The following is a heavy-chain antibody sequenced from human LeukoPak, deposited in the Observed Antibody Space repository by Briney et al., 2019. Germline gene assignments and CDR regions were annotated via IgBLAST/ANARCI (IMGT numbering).Heavy chain of an antibody. CDR3: ARGPLSLTYYYDSSGFDY. D-gene: IGHD3-22*01. CDR1: GGSFSGYY. V-gene: IGHV4-34*01. Sequence: PSETLSLTCAVYGGSFSGYYWSWIRQPPGKGLEWIGEINHSGSTNYNPSLKSRVTISVDTSKNQFSLKLSSVTAADTAVYYCARGPLSLTYYYDSSGFDYWGQGTLVTVSS. CDR2: INHSGST. J-gene: IGHJ4*02.